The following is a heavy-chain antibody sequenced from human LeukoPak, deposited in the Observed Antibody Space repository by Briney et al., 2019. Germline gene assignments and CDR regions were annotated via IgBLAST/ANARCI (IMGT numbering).Heavy chain of an antibody. CDR3: ARSHTSFDY. V-gene: IGHV1-46*01. CDR2: INPSGGST. CDR1: GYTFTSYY. Sequence: ASVKVSCKASGYTFTSYYMHWVRQAPGQGLEWMGIINPSGGSTNYPQKFQGRVTMTRDTSTSTVYMELSCLRSEDTAVYHCARSHTSFDYWGQGTLVTVSS. J-gene: IGHJ4*02.